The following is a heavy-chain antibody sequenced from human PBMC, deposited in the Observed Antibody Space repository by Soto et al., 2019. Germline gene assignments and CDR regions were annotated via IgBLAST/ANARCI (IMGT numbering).Heavy chain of an antibody. V-gene: IGHV3-30*18. CDR3: GKDTYFHCSSGYYVFDY. CDR2: ISYDGSNK. J-gene: IGHJ4*02. CDR1: GLTFSSYG. D-gene: IGHD3-22*01. Sequence: QVQLVESGGGAVQPGRSLRLSCAASGLTFSSYGMHWVRQAPGKGLEWVAHISYDGSNKHYADSVQGRVTISRETSKSTLFLQMDGLRPEETAIYYCGKDTYFHCSSGYYVFDYWGQGTLVTVSS.